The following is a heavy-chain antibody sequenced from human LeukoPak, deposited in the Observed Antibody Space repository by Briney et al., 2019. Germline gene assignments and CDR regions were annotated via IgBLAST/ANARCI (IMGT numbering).Heavy chain of an antibody. Sequence: SAPLSLTCAVYGGSFSGYYWSWIRQPPGKGLEWIGEINHSGSTNYNPSLKSRVTISVDTSKNQFSLKLSSVTAADTAVYYCARGNDILTGYYKAPLKDWGQGTLVTVSS. CDR2: INHSGST. D-gene: IGHD3-9*01. CDR3: ARGNDILTGYYKAPLKD. J-gene: IGHJ4*02. CDR1: GGSFSGYY. V-gene: IGHV4-34*01.